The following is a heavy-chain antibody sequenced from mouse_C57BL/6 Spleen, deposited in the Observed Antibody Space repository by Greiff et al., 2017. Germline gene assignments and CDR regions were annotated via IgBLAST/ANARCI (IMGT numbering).Heavy chain of an antibody. CDR3: ASREDREKHAMDY. CDR2: FYPGSGSI. J-gene: IGHJ4*01. Sequence: QVQLQQSGAELVKSGASVKLSCKASGHTFTEYTIHWVKQRSGQGLEWIGWFYPGSGSIKYNEKFKDKATVTADKSYNTIYMELSRLTSEDSAVYFCASREDREKHAMDYWGQGTSFTVFS. V-gene: IGHV1-62-2*01. CDR1: GHTFTEYT.